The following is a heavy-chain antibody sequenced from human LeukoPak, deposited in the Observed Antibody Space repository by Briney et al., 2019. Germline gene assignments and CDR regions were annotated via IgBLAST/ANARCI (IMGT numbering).Heavy chain of an antibody. J-gene: IGHJ3*02. D-gene: IGHD6-13*01. CDR1: GFTFSSYA. Sequence: GGSLRLSCAASGFTFSSYAMSWVRQAPGKGLEWVSAISGSGGSTYYADSVKGRFTISRDNSKNTLYLQMNSLRAEDTVVYYCAKDQSSSWSPRDAFDIWGQGTMVTVSS. CDR2: ISGSGGST. V-gene: IGHV3-23*01. CDR3: AKDQSSSWSPRDAFDI.